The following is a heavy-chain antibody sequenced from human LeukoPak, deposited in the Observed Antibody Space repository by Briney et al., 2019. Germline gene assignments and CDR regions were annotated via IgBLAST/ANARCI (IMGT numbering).Heavy chain of an antibody. V-gene: IGHV3-21*01. D-gene: IGHD3-16*02. CDR3: ARGNSDYVWGSYRHDNWFDP. CDR2: ISSSSSYI. CDR1: GFTFSSYS. J-gene: IGHJ5*02. Sequence: GGSLRLSCAASGFTFSSYSMNWVRQAPGKGLEWVSSISSSSSYIYYADSVKGRFTISRDNAKNSLYLQMNSLRAEDTAVYYCARGNSDYVWGSYRHDNWFDPWGQGTLVAVSS.